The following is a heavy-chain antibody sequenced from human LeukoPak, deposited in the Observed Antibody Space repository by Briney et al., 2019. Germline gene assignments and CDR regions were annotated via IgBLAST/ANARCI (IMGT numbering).Heavy chain of an antibody. D-gene: IGHD6-13*01. Sequence: SETLSLTCTVSGGSISSSSYYWGWIRQPPGKGLEWIGSIYYSGSTYYNPSLKSRVTISVDTSKNQFSLKLSPVTAADTAVYYCAGSREIAAAGNGIWGQGTLVTVSS. CDR3: AGSREIAAAGNGI. V-gene: IGHV4-39*01. CDR1: GGSISSSSYY. CDR2: IYYSGST. J-gene: IGHJ4*02.